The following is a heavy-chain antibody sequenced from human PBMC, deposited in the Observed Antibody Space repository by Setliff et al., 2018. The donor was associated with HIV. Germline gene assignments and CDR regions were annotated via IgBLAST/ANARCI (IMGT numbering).Heavy chain of an antibody. V-gene: IGHV4-4*08. Sequence: PSETLSLTCTVSGGSISSHYWSWIRQPPGKGLEWIGHIYTSGSTNYKPSLKSRVTMSVGTSKNQFSLKLSAVTAADTAVYYCARCYYNFWSGYPLDYMDVWGKGTTVTVSS. D-gene: IGHD3-3*01. CDR2: IYTSGST. CDR3: ARCYYNFWSGYPLDYMDV. J-gene: IGHJ6*03. CDR1: GGSISSHY.